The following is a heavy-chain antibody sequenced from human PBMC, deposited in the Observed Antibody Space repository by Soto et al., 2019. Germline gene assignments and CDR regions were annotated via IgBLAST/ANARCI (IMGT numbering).Heavy chain of an antibody. D-gene: IGHD1-1*01. J-gene: IGHJ4*02. CDR3: ARNWNDSLALKY. V-gene: IGHV1-69*06. Sequence: VKVSCKASGGTFSSYAISWVRQAPGQGLEWMGGIIPIFGTANYAQKFQGRVTITADKSTSTAYMELSSLRSEDTAVYYCARNWNDSLALKYWGQGTLVTVSS. CDR2: IIPIFGTA. CDR1: GGTFSSYA.